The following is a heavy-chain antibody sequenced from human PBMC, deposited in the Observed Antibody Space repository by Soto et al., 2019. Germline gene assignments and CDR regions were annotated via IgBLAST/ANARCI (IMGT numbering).Heavy chain of an antibody. J-gene: IGHJ5*02. CDR3: ARGVAGPLHGFDP. CDR2: INAGNGNT. Sequence: QVQLVQSGAEVKKPGASVKVSCKASGYTFTSYAMHWVRQAPGQRLEWMGWINAGNGNTKYSQKFQGRVTITRDTSVSTAYMELSSLRSEDTAVYYCARGVAGPLHGFDPWGQGTLVTVSS. CDR1: GYTFTSYA. V-gene: IGHV1-3*01. D-gene: IGHD6-19*01.